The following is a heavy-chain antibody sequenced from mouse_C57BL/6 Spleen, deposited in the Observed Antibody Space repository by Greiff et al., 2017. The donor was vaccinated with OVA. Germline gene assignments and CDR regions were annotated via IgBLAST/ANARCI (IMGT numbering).Heavy chain of an antibody. J-gene: IGHJ3*01. CDR1: GYTFTSYG. Sequence: QVQLQQSGAELARPGASVKLSCKASGYTFTSYGISWVKQRTGQGLEWIGEIYPRSGNTSYNEKFKGKATLTADKSSSTAYMELRSLTSEDSAVYFCARWGDYFQAWFAYWGQGTLVTVSA. CDR3: ARWGDYFQAWFAY. CDR2: IYPRSGNT. V-gene: IGHV1-81*01. D-gene: IGHD2-4*01.